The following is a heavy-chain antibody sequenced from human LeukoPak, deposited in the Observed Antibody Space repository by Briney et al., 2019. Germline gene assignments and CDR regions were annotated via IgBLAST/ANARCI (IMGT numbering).Heavy chain of an antibody. CDR1: GFTFSSYA. CDR3: ARAQGGAVFDY. D-gene: IGHD1-26*01. CDR2: ISSGGST. V-gene: IGHV3-53*01. Sequence: GGSLRLSCAASGFTFSSYAMSWVRQAPGKGLEWVSVISSGGSTYYADSVKGRFITSRDNSKNTLYLQMNSLTAEDTAVYYCARAQGGAVFDYWGQGTLVTVSS. J-gene: IGHJ4*02.